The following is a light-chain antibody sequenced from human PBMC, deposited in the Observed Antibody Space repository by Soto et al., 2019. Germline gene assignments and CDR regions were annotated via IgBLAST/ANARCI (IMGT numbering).Light chain of an antibody. J-gene: IGLJ2*01. V-gene: IGLV2-14*01. CDR2: EVR. CDR1: SSDVGAYNY. Sequence: QSVLTQPASVSGSPGQSITISCTATSSDVGAYNYVSWYQQYPDKAPKVLIYEVRNRPSGVSNRFSGSKTGNTASLTISGLQAEDEADYYCCSYTTSGTLVFGGGTQLTVL. CDR3: CSYTTSGTLV.